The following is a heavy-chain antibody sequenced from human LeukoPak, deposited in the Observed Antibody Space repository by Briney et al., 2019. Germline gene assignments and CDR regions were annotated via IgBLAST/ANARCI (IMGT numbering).Heavy chain of an antibody. CDR3: ARDNGGSGWYGDYYYYMDV. J-gene: IGHJ6*03. CDR2: IRYDGSNK. V-gene: IGHV3-30*02. Sequence: PGGSLRLSCAASGFTFSSYGMHWVRQAPGKGLEWVAFIRYDGSNKYYADSVKGRFTISRDNSKNTLYLQMNSLRAEDTAVYYCARDNGGSGWYGDYYYYMDVWGKGTTVTVSS. CDR1: GFTFSSYG. D-gene: IGHD6-19*01.